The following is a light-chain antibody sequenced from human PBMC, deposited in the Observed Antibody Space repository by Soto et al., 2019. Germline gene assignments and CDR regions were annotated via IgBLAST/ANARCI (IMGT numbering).Light chain of an antibody. CDR3: QRSFT. J-gene: IGKJ3*01. CDR2: KAS. V-gene: IGKV1-5*03. Sequence: DIQMPQSPSTLSASVGDRVTITCRASQSISSWLAWYQQKPGKAPKLLLYKASSLESGVPLSVRGCGSGTEFTLTLSSLRPDDFAEDYCQRSFTVGPGTKVYIK. CDR1: QSISSW.